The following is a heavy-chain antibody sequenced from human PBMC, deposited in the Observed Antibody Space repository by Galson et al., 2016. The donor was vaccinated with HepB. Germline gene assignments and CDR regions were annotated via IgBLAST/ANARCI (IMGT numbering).Heavy chain of an antibody. D-gene: IGHD6-6*01. J-gene: IGHJ5*02. CDR1: GFTFSDYY. V-gene: IGHV3-11*01. CDR3: ARPALAGRPVDP. CDR2: IGSSGSVR. Sequence: SLRLSCAASGFTFSDYYMGWIRQAPGKGLEWVSYIGSSGSVRYYADSVKGRFTISRDNAKNSLYLQMNSLRDDDTAVYYCARPALAGRPVDPWGQGTLVTVSS.